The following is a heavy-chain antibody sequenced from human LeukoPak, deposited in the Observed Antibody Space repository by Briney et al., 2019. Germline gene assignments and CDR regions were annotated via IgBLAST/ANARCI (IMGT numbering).Heavy chain of an antibody. J-gene: IGHJ4*02. CDR3: ARRGYYGAFDY. Sequence: PPETLSLTCNVSGDSIISYYWTWIRQPPGKGLEWIGHIFYSGSTTYNPSLKSRVTISVDTSKNQFSLKLSSVTAADTAVYYCARRGYYGAFDYWGQGTLVTVSS. D-gene: IGHD4-17*01. CDR1: GDSIISYY. V-gene: IGHV4-59*08. CDR2: IFYSGST.